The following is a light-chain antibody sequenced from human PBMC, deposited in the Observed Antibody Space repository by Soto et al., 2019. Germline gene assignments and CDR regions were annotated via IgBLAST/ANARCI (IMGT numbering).Light chain of an antibody. Sequence: QSALTQPASVSGSPGQSITISCTGSSSDVGKFDLVSWYQQHPDKAPKLIIFEVTKRPSGLSHRFSGSKSGNTASLTISGLQAEDEAEYYCSSSAGGPFVFGSGTKLTVL. J-gene: IGLJ1*01. CDR2: EVT. CDR3: SSSAGGPFV. CDR1: SSDVGKFDL. V-gene: IGLV2-23*02.